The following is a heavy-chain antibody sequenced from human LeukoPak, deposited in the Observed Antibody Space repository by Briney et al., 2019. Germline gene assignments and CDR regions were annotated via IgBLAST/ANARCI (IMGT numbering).Heavy chain of an antibody. CDR2: IYYSGST. CDR3: ARYSSSWYVDYFDY. J-gene: IGHJ4*02. CDR1: GGSISSYY. D-gene: IGHD6-13*01. V-gene: IGHV4-59*08. Sequence: SETLSLTCTVSGGSISSYYWSWIRQPPGKGLEWIGYIYYSGSTNYNPSLKSRVTISVDTSKNQFSLKLSSVTAADTAVYYCARYSSSWYVDYFDYWGQGTLVTVSS.